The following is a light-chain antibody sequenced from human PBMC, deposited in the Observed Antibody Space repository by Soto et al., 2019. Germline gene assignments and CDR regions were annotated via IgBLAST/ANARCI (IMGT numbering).Light chain of an antibody. Sequence: DIQMTQAPSSLSASEGDRVIITCRASQTISSHLNWYQQKPGKAPNLLIYAASSLQSGVPSRFSGSGSGTDFTLTISSLQPEEFATYYCQQSYSTLRTFGQGTKVDIK. CDR3: QQSYSTLRT. CDR2: AAS. CDR1: QTISSH. J-gene: IGKJ1*01. V-gene: IGKV1-39*01.